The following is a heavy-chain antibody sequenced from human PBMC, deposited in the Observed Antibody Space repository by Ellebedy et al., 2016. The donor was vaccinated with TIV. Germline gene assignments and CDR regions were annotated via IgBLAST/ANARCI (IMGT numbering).Heavy chain of an antibody. Sequence: GGSLRLSCAASGFTFSSYSMNRVRQAPGKGLEWVSYISSSSSTISYADSVKGRFTISRDNAKNSLYLQMNSLRDEDTAVYYCARGGPTGHSSGYWGQGTLVTVSS. CDR3: ARGGPTGHSSGY. V-gene: IGHV3-48*02. CDR1: GFTFSSYS. CDR2: ISSSSSTI. D-gene: IGHD5-12*01. J-gene: IGHJ4*02.